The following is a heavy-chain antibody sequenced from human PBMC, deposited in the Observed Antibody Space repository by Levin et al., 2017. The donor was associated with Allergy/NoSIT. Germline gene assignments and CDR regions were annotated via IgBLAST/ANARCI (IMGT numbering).Heavy chain of an antibody. V-gene: IGHV3-20*04. CDR1: GFTFDDHG. CDR2: INWNGGST. J-gene: IGHJ4*02. D-gene: IGHD2-21*02. CDR3: VKQGDCGGDCYPDY. Sequence: GGSLRLSCAASGFTFDDHGMSWVRQAPGKGLEWVSGINWNGGSTGYADPVKGRFTISRDNAKNSLYLQMNSLRTEDTAFYFCVKQGDCGGDCYPDYWGKGTLVTVSS.